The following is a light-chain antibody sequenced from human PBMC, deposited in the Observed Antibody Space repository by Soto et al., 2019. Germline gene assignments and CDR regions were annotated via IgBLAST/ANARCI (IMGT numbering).Light chain of an antibody. CDR1: QTIHSF. V-gene: IGKV3-20*01. J-gene: IGKJ1*01. Sequence: TQSPSTLSASVGDRVTITCRASQTIHSFLAWYQQKPGQAPRLLIYGASNRATDIPDRFSGSGSGTAFTLAISRVEPEDFAVYYCQQYGSSPRTFGQGTKVEIK. CDR3: QQYGSSPRT. CDR2: GAS.